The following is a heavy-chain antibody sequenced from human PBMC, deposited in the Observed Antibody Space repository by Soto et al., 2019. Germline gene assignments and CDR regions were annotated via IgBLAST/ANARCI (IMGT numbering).Heavy chain of an antibody. Sequence: QITLKESGPTLVKPTQTLTLTCTFSGFSLSNSGVGVAWIRQPPGKALEWLTLIYWDDDERYSPSLKSRLTITKDTSKHPVRLTLTNMDPVDTATYFCSHKGGRGAAMDVWGQGTTVTVSS. V-gene: IGHV2-5*02. CDR1: GFSLSNSGVG. D-gene: IGHD2-15*01. CDR2: IYWDDDE. J-gene: IGHJ6*02. CDR3: SHKGGRGAAMDV.